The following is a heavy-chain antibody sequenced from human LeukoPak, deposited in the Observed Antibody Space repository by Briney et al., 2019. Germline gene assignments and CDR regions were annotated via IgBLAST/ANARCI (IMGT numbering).Heavy chain of an antibody. CDR2: IYYSGGT. D-gene: IGHD6-13*01. CDR3: AKVHIRAYSSSWQPLIDY. Sequence: PSETLSLTCTVSGGSISSGDYYWSWIRQPPGKGLEWIGYIYYSGGTYYNPSLKSRVTISVDTSKNQFSLKLSSVTAADTAVYYCAKVHIRAYSSSWQPLIDYWGQGTLVTVSS. CDR1: GGSISSGDYY. V-gene: IGHV4-30-4*01. J-gene: IGHJ4*02.